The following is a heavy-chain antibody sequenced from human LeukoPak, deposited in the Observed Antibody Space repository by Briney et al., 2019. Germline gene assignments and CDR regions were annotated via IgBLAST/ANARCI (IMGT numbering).Heavy chain of an antibody. CDR1: GYTFTNYG. V-gene: IGHV1-18*01. CDR3: ARDLLGSPNGGYGDFNIFDM. D-gene: IGHD4-17*01. CDR2: ISPYNGNT. J-gene: IGHJ4*02. Sequence: VASVKASCKASGYTFTNYGISWVRQAPGQGLEWMGWISPYNGNTHYIQNLQGRVTMTVDTSTNTASTELRSLRSDDTAVYYCARDLLGSPNGGYGDFNIFDMWGQGTLVIVSS.